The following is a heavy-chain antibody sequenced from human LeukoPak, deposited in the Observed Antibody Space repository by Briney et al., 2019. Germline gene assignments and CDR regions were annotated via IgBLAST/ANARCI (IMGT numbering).Heavy chain of an antibody. Sequence: SETLSLTCAVYGGSFSGYYWSWIRQPPGKGLEWIGEINHSGSTYYNPSLKSRVTISVDTSKNQFSLKLSSVTAADTAVYYCARGITIFGVATPGPYDPWGQGTLVTVSS. J-gene: IGHJ5*02. CDR2: INHSGST. D-gene: IGHD3-3*01. CDR1: GGSFSGYY. CDR3: ARGITIFGVATPGPYDP. V-gene: IGHV4-34*01.